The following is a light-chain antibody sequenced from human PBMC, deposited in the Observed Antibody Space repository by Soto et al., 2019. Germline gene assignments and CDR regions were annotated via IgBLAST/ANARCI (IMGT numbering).Light chain of an antibody. Sequence: QSALAQPRSVSGSPGQTVTISCTGTSRDVGFSNYISWYQQHPGEAPKLVIYDVAQRPSGVPDRLSGPRSGKTASLTISGLQPDDEGDYYCCSYVGGDTLIFGSGTKVTV. CDR1: SRDVGFSNY. CDR3: CSYVGGDTLI. V-gene: IGLV2-11*01. J-gene: IGLJ1*01. CDR2: DVA.